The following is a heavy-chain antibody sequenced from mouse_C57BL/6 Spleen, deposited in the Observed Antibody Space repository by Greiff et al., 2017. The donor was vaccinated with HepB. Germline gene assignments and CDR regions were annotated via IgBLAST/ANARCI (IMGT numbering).Heavy chain of an antibody. CDR3: ARHETEEGFAY. CDR2: ISNLAYSI. CDR1: GFTFSDYG. J-gene: IGHJ3*01. V-gene: IGHV5-15*01. Sequence: EVHLVESGGGLVQPGGSLKLSCAASGFTFSDYGMAWVRQAPRKGPEWVAFISNLAYSIYYADTVTGRFTISRENAKNTLYLEMSSLRSEDTAMYYCARHETEEGFAYWGQGTLVTVSA.